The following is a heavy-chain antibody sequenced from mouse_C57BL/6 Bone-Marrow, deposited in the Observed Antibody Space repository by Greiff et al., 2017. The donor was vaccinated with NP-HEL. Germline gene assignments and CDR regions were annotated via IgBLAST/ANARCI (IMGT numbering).Heavy chain of an antibody. Sequence: VKVVESGPELVKPGASVKISCKASGYAFSSSWMNWVKQRPGKGLEWIGRIYPGDGDTNYNGKFKGKATLTADKSSSTAYMQLSSLTSEDSAVYFCAGNYYGSSYYFDYWGQGTTLTVSS. V-gene: IGHV1-82*01. CDR2: IYPGDGDT. CDR3: AGNYYGSSYYFDY. CDR1: GYAFSSSW. D-gene: IGHD1-1*01. J-gene: IGHJ2*01.